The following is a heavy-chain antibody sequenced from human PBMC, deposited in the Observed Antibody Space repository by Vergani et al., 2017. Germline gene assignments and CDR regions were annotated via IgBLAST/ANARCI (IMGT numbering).Heavy chain of an antibody. CDR2: IKSKTDGGTT. Sequence: VQLVESGGGVVQPGRSLRLSCAASGFTFSSYAMHWVRQAPGKGLEWVGRIKSKTDGGTTDYAAPVKGRFTISRDDSKNTLYLQMNSLKTADTAVYYCTTDPVITTLDYWGQGTLVTVSS. CDR3: TTDPVITTLDY. V-gene: IGHV3-15*01. J-gene: IGHJ4*02. D-gene: IGHD3-22*01. CDR1: GFTFSSYA.